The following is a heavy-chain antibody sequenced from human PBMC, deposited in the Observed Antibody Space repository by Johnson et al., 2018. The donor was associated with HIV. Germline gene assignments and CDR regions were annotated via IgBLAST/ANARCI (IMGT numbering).Heavy chain of an antibody. CDR1: GFTFSSYG. J-gene: IGHJ3*02. D-gene: IGHD3-10*01. CDR3: ARDQVGILWDAFDI. V-gene: IGHV3-30*02. CDR2: IRYDGSNK. Sequence: QVQLVESGGGVVQPGGSLRLSCAASGFTFSSYGMHWVRQAPGKGLEWVAFIRYDGSNKYYADSVKGRFTISRDNAKNSLYLQMNSLRAEDTAFYYCARDQVGILWDAFDIWGQGTIVTVSS.